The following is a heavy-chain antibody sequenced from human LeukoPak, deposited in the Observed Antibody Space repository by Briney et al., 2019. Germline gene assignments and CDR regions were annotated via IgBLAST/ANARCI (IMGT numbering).Heavy chain of an antibody. CDR3: ARLHYDSSGYYYFDY. Sequence: SETLSLTCTVSGASITGYYWSWIRQPPGKGLEWIGYIYYSGITNYNPSLKSRVTISVDTSKNQFSLKLSSVTAADTAVYYCARLHYDSSGYYYFDYWGQGTLVTVSS. V-gene: IGHV4-59*08. J-gene: IGHJ4*02. D-gene: IGHD3-22*01. CDR2: IYYSGIT. CDR1: GASITGYY.